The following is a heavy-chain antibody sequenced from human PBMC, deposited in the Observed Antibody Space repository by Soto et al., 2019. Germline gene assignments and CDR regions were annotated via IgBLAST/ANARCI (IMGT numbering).Heavy chain of an antibody. D-gene: IGHD5-12*01. V-gene: IGHV1-69*12. J-gene: IGHJ2*01. CDR1: GGTFSNYP. CDR2: IIPIFGTV. CDR3: ARGNHRWLQLWYFDL. Sequence: QVQLVQSGAEVKKPGSSVKDSCKASGGTFSNYPISWVRQAPGQGLEWMGGIIPIFGTVNYAQKFQGRVTITADESTSTAYMELSSLRSEDTAVYYCARGNHRWLQLWYFDLWGRGTLVTVSS.